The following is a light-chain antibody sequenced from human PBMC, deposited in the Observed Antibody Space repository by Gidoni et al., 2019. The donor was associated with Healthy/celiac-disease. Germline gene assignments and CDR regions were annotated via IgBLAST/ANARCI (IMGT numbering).Light chain of an antibody. V-gene: IGKV1-8*01. CDR1: QGISSY. CDR3: KEYYSYPFT. Sequence: RINQSTSSFSEATGDRVTITLRASQGISSYLAWNQQKPGKAPKLLIYAASTWQSGVPSRFRGRGSGTDFTLTISCLQAEDFATYYCKEYYSYPFTFGHGTKVDIK. CDR2: AAS. J-gene: IGKJ3*01.